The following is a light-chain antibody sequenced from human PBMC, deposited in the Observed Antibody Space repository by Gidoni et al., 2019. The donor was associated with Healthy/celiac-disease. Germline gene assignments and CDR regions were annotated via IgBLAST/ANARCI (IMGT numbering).Light chain of an antibody. CDR1: QSVSSY. V-gene: IGKV3-11*01. Sequence: DIVLTQSPATLSLSPGERATLSCRASQSVSSYLAWYQQKPGQAPRLLIYDASNRATGIPARFSGSGSVTDFTLTISSLEPEDFAVYYCQQRSNWPPWTFXQXTKVEIK. CDR2: DAS. CDR3: QQRSNWPPWT. J-gene: IGKJ1*01.